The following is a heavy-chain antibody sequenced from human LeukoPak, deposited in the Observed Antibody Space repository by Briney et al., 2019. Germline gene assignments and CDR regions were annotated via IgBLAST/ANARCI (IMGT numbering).Heavy chain of an antibody. Sequence: PGGSLTLSCAASGFTFSSYAMSWVRPAPGKGLEWVSAISGSGGSTYYADSVKGRFTISRDNSKNTLYLQMNSLRAEDTAVYYCAKNDYGDSGYFDYWGQGTLVTVSS. CDR3: AKNDYGDSGYFDY. D-gene: IGHD4-17*01. V-gene: IGHV3-23*01. J-gene: IGHJ4*02. CDR2: ISGSGGST. CDR1: GFTFSSYA.